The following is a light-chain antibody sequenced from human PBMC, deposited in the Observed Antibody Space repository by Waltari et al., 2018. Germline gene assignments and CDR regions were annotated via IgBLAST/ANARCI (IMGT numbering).Light chain of an antibody. CDR3: CSYAGNYIHVL. CDR1: SSDVGGYNS. Sequence: QSALTQPASVSGSPGQSITISCTGTSSDVGGYNSVSWYQHHHGKAPKVIIYYVSQRPSGVLNLFSGSKAGNTVSLTISGLQPEDEADYFCCSYAGNYIHVLFGGGTKLTVL. V-gene: IGLV2-23*02. J-gene: IGLJ2*01. CDR2: YVS.